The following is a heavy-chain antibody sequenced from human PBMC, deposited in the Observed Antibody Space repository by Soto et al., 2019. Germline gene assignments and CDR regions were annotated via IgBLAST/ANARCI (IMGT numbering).Heavy chain of an antibody. CDR3: ARATVTTDWFDP. CDR2: IIPILGIA. V-gene: IGHV1-69*02. J-gene: IGHJ5*02. CDR1: GDAFSSYT. D-gene: IGHD4-4*01. Sequence: PVKFACKGAGDAFSSYTISWVRKAPGQGLEWMGRIIPILGIANYAQKFQGRVTITADKSTSTAYMELSSLRSEDTAVYYCARATVTTDWFDPWGQGTLVTVSS.